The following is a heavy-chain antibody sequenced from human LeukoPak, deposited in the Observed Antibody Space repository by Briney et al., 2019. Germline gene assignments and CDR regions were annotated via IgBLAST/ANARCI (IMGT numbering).Heavy chain of an antibody. J-gene: IGHJ4*02. CDR3: AKDVNDILTGPPDY. D-gene: IGHD3-9*01. CDR1: GFTFSSYA. V-gene: IGHV3-23*01. Sequence: GGSLRLSCAASGFTFSSYAMSWVRQAPGKGLEWVSAISGSGGSTYYAGSVKGRFAISRDNSKNTLYLQMNSLRAEGTAVYYCAKDVNDILTGPPDYWGQGTLVTVSS. CDR2: ISGSGGST.